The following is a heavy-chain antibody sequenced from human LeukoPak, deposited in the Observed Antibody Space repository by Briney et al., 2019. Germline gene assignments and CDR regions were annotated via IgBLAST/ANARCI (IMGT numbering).Heavy chain of an antibody. Sequence: GGSLRLSCAASRFTFSSYGMHWVRQAPGKGLEWVAVIWYDGSNKYYADSVKGRFTISRDNSRNTPYLQMNSLRAEDTAVYYCARASPTNYDILTGYHYYFDYWGQGTLVTVSS. J-gene: IGHJ4*02. D-gene: IGHD3-9*01. CDR3: ARASPTNYDILTGYHYYFDY. V-gene: IGHV3-33*01. CDR1: RFTFSSYG. CDR2: IWYDGSNK.